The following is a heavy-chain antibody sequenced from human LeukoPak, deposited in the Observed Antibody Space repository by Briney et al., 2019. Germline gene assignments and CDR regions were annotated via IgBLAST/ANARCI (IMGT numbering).Heavy chain of an antibody. V-gene: IGHV3-20*04. CDR1: GFTFTTYW. CDR3: ARDRGGRYMYLQH. J-gene: IGHJ1*01. CDR2: INSNGDSA. Sequence: PGGSLRLSCAASGFTFTTYWMTWVRQAPGKGLEWVSGINSNGDSAGYADSVKGRFTISRDNVKNFLFLQMNSLRAEDTALYYCARDRGGRYMYLQHWGQGTLVTVSS. D-gene: IGHD1-26*01.